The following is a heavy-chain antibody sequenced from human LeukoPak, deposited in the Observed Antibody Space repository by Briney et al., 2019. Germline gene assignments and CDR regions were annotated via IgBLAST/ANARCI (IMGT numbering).Heavy chain of an antibody. Sequence: PGGSLRLSCAASGFTFNIYPMHWVRQAPGKGLEWVSTISTTSAFMYYADSVKGRFSISRDNAKDSLYLQMNSLRAEDTAVYYCTRDYWFDPWGQGTLVTVSS. CDR2: ISTTSAFM. J-gene: IGHJ5*02. CDR1: GFTFNIYP. V-gene: IGHV3-21*01. CDR3: TRDYWFDP.